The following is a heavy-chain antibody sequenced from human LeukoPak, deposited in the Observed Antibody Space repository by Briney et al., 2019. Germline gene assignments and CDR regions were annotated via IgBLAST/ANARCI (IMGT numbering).Heavy chain of an antibody. CDR2: ISHDGTDK. J-gene: IGHJ4*02. V-gene: IGHV3-30*18. Sequence: PGGSLRLSCAASGFTFSSYSMNWVRQAPGKGLEWLAVISHDGTDKYYADSVKGRFTISRVNSKNTLYMEMNSLRPEDTAVYYCANSLYYDARGYQIDYWGQGTLVTVSS. D-gene: IGHD3-22*01. CDR1: GFTFSSYS. CDR3: ANSLYYDARGYQIDY.